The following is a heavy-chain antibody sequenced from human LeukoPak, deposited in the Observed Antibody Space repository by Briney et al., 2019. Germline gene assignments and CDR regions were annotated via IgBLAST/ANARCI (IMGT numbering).Heavy chain of an antibody. CDR1: GGSISSSSYY. J-gene: IGHJ3*02. V-gene: IGHV4-39*07. Sequence: SETLSLTCTVSGGSISSSSYYWGWIRQPPGKGLEWIGSIYYGGSTYYNPSLRTRVTISVDTSKNQFSLKLSSVTAADTAVYYCARGSGGPRRYFDIWGQGTMVTVSS. CDR2: IYYGGST. CDR3: ARGSGGPRRYFDI. D-gene: IGHD3-10*01.